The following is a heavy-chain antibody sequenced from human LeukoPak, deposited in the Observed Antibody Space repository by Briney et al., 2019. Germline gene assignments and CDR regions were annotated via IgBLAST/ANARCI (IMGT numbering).Heavy chain of an antibody. J-gene: IGHJ4*02. CDR2: VRYDRSNE. Sequence: GGSLRLSCQTSGFVFSNYGMHWVRQAPGKGLEWVAFVRYDRSNEYYADSVKGRFTISRDNSRNTLYLRMNSLRAEDTGVYSCAKDSNSGYVSVGPDYWGLGTLVTVSS. D-gene: IGHD3-22*01. CDR1: GFVFSNYG. CDR3: AKDSNSGYVSVGPDY. V-gene: IGHV3-30*02.